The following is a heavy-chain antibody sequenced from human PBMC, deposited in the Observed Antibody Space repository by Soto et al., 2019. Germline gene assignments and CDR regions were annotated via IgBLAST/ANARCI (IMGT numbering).Heavy chain of an antibody. J-gene: IGHJ3*01. Sequence: FLRLSCAASGFTFRNYGMNWVRQAPGKGLEWVSYIGIGSSTKYYADSVKGRFTISRDNAKNSLYLQMNSLRAEDTAVYYCAREQLYYNDISGRPLNAFDVWGQGTMVTVSS. D-gene: IGHD3-22*01. CDR2: IGIGSSTK. CDR1: GFTFRNYG. V-gene: IGHV3-48*01. CDR3: AREQLYYNDISGRPLNAFDV.